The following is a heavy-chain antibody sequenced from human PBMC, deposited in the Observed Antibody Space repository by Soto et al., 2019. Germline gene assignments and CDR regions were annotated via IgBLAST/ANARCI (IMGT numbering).Heavy chain of an antibody. CDR2: MNPNSGNT. CDR3: ARVRYYYGSGSKTNWFDP. D-gene: IGHD3-10*01. J-gene: IGHJ5*02. Sequence: ASVKVSCKASGYTFTSYDINWVRQATGQGLEWMGWMNPNSGNTGYAQKFQGRVTMTRNTSISTAYMELSSLRSEDTAVYYCARVRYYYGSGSKTNWFDPWGQGTLVTVSS. CDR1: GYTFTSYD. V-gene: IGHV1-8*01.